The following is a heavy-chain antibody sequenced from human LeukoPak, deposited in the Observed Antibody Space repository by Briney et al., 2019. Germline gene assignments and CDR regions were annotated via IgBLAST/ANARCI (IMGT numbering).Heavy chain of an antibody. J-gene: IGHJ4*02. CDR3: ARGPNYDFWSGYYAG. D-gene: IGHD3-3*01. Sequence: SETLSLTCAVYGGSFSGYYWSWIRQPPGKGLEWIGEINHSGSTNYNPSLKSRVTISVDTSKNQFSLKLSSVTAADTAVYYCARGPNYDFWSGYYAGGGQGTPVTVSS. CDR1: GGSFSGYY. V-gene: IGHV4-34*01. CDR2: INHSGST.